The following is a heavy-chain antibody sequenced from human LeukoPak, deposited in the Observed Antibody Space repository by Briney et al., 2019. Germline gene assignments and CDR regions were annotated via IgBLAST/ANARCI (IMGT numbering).Heavy chain of an antibody. J-gene: IGHJ4*02. Sequence: GGSLRLSCAASGFVFSSYSFNWVRQAPGKGLEWVASVNTVSSYIYYADSVRGRFTISRDNAKNSVLLQMNSLRAEDMAMYYCVRLRRISDSSGYFYYYDNWGQGTLVTVSS. CDR1: GFVFSSYS. V-gene: IGHV3-21*01. CDR2: VNTVSSYI. CDR3: VRLRRISDSSGYFYYYDN. D-gene: IGHD3-22*01.